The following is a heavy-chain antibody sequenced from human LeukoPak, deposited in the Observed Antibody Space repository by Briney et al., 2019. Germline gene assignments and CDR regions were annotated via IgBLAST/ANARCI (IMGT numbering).Heavy chain of an antibody. CDR3: ARDESGWELLFDP. D-gene: IGHD1-26*01. Sequence: GGSLRLSCEASGFTFSDYWMHWVRQAPGKGLVWVSRMNEDGSYTNYADSVEGRFTISRDNAKNSLYLQMNSLRAEDTAVYYCARDESGWELLFDPWGQGTLVTVSS. V-gene: IGHV3-74*01. CDR2: MNEDGSYT. CDR1: GFTFSDYW. J-gene: IGHJ5*02.